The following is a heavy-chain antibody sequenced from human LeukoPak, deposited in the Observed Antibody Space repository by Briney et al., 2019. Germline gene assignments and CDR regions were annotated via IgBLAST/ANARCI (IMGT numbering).Heavy chain of an antibody. CDR1: GFTFDDYA. J-gene: IGHJ1*01. Sequence: GRSLRLSCAASGFTFDDYAMHWVRQAPGKGLEWVSGISWNSGSIGYADSVKGRFTISRDNAKNSLYLQMNSLRAEDTAVYYCARGEYQLPQQWGQGTLVTVSS. CDR3: ARGEYQLPQQ. CDR2: ISWNSGSI. D-gene: IGHD2-2*01. V-gene: IGHV3-9*01.